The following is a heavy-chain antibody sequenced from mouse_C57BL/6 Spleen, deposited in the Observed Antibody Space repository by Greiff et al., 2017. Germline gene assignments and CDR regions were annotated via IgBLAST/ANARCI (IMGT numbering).Heavy chain of an antibody. CDR2: ISYDGSN. CDR1: GYSITSGYY. Sequence: EVQLQQSGPGLVKPSQSLSLTCSVTGYSITSGYYWNWIRQFPGNKLEWMGYISYDGSNNYNPSLKNRISITRDTSKNQFFLKLNSVTTEDTATYYCARALGSSWFAYWGQGTLVTVSA. CDR3: ARALGSSWFAY. J-gene: IGHJ3*01. V-gene: IGHV3-6*01. D-gene: IGHD1-1*01.